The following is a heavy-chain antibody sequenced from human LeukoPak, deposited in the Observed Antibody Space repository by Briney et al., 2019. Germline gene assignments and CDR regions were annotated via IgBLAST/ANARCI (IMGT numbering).Heavy chain of an antibody. Sequence: PSETLSLTCAVYGGSFSGYYWSWIRQPPGKGLEWIGYIYYSGSTNYNPSLKSRVTISVDTSKNQFSLKLSSVTAADTAVYYCARGFSSGWYRIDYWGQGTLVTVSS. V-gene: IGHV4-59*01. CDR2: IYYSGST. D-gene: IGHD6-19*01. J-gene: IGHJ4*02. CDR3: ARGFSSGWYRIDY. CDR1: GGSFSGYY.